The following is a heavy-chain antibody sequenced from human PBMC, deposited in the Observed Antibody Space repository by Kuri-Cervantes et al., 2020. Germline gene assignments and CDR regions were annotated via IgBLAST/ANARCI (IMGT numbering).Heavy chain of an antibody. D-gene: IGHD3-10*01. J-gene: IGHJ4*02. Sequence: GESLKISCAASGFTVSSNYMSWVRQAPGKGLEWVSAISGSGGSTYYADSVKGRFTISRDNSKNTLYLQMNSLRAEDTAVYYCAKGMGFYYGSGSYMDYWGQGTLVTVSS. V-gene: IGHV3-23*01. CDR2: ISGSGGST. CDR3: AKGMGFYYGSGSYMDY. CDR1: GFTVSSNY.